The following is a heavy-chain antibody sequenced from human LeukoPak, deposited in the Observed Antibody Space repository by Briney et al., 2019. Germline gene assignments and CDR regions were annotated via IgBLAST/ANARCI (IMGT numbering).Heavy chain of an antibody. CDR2: INSDGSST. CDR1: GFTFSSYW. D-gene: IGHD2-2*01. Sequence: PGGSLRLSCAASGFTFSSYWMHWVRQAPGKGLVWVSRINSDGSSTSYADSVKGRFTISRDNAKNTLYLQMNSLRAEDTAVYYCARAAIVVVPAATERYYYYYGMDVWGQGTTVTVS. J-gene: IGHJ6*02. CDR3: ARAAIVVVPAATERYYYYYGMDV. V-gene: IGHV3-74*01.